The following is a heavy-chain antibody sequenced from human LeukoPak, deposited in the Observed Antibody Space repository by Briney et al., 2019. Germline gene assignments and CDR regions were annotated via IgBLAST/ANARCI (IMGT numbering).Heavy chain of an antibody. J-gene: IGHJ4*02. V-gene: IGHV4-38-2*02. CDR2: IYHSGST. CDR3: ASYIAVIDDYFFDF. CDR1: GYSISSGYY. D-gene: IGHD2/OR15-2a*01. Sequence: PSETLSLTCTVSGYSISSGYYWGWIRQPPGKGLEWIGSIYHSGSTYYNPSLKSRITVSVDTSKNQFSLKVNSVTAADTAVYYCASYIAVIDDYFFDFWGQGTPVTVSS.